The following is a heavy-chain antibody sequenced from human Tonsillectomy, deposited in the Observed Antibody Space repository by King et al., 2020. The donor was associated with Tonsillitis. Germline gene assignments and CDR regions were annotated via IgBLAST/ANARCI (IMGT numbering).Heavy chain of an antibody. D-gene: IGHD1-26*01. V-gene: IGHV4-59*01. CDR3: AKSNSGSYYYYYYMDV. Sequence: QLQESGPGLVKPSETLSLTCSVSGGSISSYYWSWIRQPPGKGLEGIGYIYYIVSTNYNPSLKSRVTISVDTSKKQFSLKLSSVTAADTAVYYCAKSNSGSYYYYYYMDVWGKGTAVTVSS. CDR1: GGSISSYY. CDR2: IYYIVST. J-gene: IGHJ6*03.